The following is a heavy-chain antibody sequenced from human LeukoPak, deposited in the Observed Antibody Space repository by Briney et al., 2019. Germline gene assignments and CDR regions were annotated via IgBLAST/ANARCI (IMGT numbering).Heavy chain of an antibody. D-gene: IGHD1-26*01. CDR3: AREGHLLYYYMDV. J-gene: IGHJ6*03. V-gene: IGHV1-69*13. Sequence: GASVKVSCKASRGSFSQYGISWLRQAPGQGFEWMGCIIPVFGTANYIKRYQGRLTTTADQSTGTAFMDLNSLTSEDTAVYYCAREGHLLYYYMDVWGKGTTVTVSS. CDR2: IIPVFGTA. CDR1: RGSFSQYG.